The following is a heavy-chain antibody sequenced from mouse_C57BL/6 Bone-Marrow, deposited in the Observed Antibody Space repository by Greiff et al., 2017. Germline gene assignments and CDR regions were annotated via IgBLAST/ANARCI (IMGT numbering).Heavy chain of an antibody. CDR1: GYTFTDYY. V-gene: IGHV1-26*01. CDR2: INPNNGGT. Sequence: EVQLQQSGPELVKPGASVKISCKASGYTFTDYYMNWVKQSPGKSLEWIGDINPNNGGTSYNQKFKGKATSTVDKSSSTAYMELRSLTSEDSAVYYCATRWLLQYFDVWGRGTAVTVSS. D-gene: IGHD2-3*01. CDR3: ATRWLLQYFDV. J-gene: IGHJ1*03.